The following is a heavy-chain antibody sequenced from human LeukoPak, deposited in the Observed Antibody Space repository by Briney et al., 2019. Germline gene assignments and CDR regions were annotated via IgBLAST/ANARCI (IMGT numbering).Heavy chain of an antibody. CDR2: IYYSGST. V-gene: IGHV4-59*01. J-gene: IGHJ5*02. Sequence: PSETLSLTCTVSGGSINSYYWNWIRQPPGKGLEWIGYIYYSGSTRCNPSLKSRVTISLDTSKNQFSLKLSSVTAADTAVYYCARGYYDILTGYPLGWFDPWGQGTLVTVSS. CDR3: ARGYYDILTGYPLGWFDP. D-gene: IGHD3-9*01. CDR1: GGSINSYY.